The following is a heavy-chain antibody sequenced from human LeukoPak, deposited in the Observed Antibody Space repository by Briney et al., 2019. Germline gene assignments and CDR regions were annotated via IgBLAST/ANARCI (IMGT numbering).Heavy chain of an antibody. J-gene: IGHJ6*03. CDR3: TGGSDKVLSGEYYYYMDV. V-gene: IGHV3-7*01. D-gene: IGHD2/OR15-2a*01. Sequence: GGSLRLSCTASGFTTHYWLNWVRQSPGKGLGWVANIDRVGGVQPYVAPVEGRFTISRDSAKISLALQMNSLRAEDTAVYYCTGGSDKVLSGEYYYYMDVWGTGTTVTVSS. CDR1: GFTTHYW. CDR2: IDRVGGVQ.